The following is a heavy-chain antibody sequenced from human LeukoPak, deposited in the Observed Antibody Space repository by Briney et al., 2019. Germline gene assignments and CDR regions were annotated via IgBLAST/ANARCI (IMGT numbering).Heavy chain of an antibody. D-gene: IGHD1-26*01. CDR1: GGPISSRSYY. V-gene: IGHV4-61*02. Sequence: SQTLSLTCTVSGGPISSRSYYWSWIRQPAGKGLEWIGRIYTSGSANYNPSLKSRVTISLDTSKNQFSLRLSSVTAADTAMYYCARAVGSSESNWFDPWGQGTLATVSS. CDR3: ARAVGSSESNWFDP. CDR2: IYTSGSA. J-gene: IGHJ5*02.